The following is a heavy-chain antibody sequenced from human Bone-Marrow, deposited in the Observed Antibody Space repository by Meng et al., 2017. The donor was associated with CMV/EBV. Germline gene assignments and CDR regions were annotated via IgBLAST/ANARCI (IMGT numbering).Heavy chain of an antibody. CDR1: GFTVSSNY. V-gene: IGHV3-66*02. CDR3: ARTSPGIAAHLGFDY. Sequence: GESLKISCAASGFTVSSNYMSWVRQAPGKGLEWASVIYSGGSTYYADSVKGRFTISRDNSKNTLYLQMNSLRAEDTAVYYCARTSPGIAAHLGFDYWGQGTLVTVSS. D-gene: IGHD6-6*01. J-gene: IGHJ4*02. CDR2: IYSGGST.